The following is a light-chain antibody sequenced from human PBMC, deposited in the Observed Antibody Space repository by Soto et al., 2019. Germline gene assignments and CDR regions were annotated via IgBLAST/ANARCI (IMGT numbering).Light chain of an antibody. Sequence: DIQMTQSHSTLSASVGDRVTITCRASQSISSWLAWYQQKPGKAPKLLIYDSSSLESGVPSRCRGSGSGTEFTLTISSLQPDDFATYYFQQYNTYRTFGERPKVQIK. CDR1: QSISSW. CDR3: QQYNTYRT. V-gene: IGKV1-5*01. CDR2: DSS. J-gene: IGKJ1*01.